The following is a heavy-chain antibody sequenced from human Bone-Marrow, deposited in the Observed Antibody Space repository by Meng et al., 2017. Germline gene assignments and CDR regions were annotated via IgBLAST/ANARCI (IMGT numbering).Heavy chain of an antibody. J-gene: IGHJ6*02. CDR1: GGSISSSNW. CDR2: IYHSGST. V-gene: IGHV4-4*01. Sequence: SETLSLTCAVSGGSISSSNWWSWVRQPPGKGLEWIGEIYHSGSTNYNPSLKSRVTISVDKSKNQFSLKLSSVTAADTAVYCCAREMYSSSWYNNYYGMDVWGQGTTVTVSS. CDR3: AREMYSSSWYNNYYGMDV. D-gene: IGHD6-13*01.